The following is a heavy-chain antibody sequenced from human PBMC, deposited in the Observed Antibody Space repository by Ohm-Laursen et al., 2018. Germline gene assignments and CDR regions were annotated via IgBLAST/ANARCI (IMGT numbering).Heavy chain of an antibody. Sequence: SDTLSLTCSLSGASLGDFYWSWIRQSPGKGLEWIGEVHSSGSSNYHTSLRRQVTVSVDTPKNQFSLRLTSVTAADSGFYFCARGYDALTKYYFDLWGQGTLVTVSS. D-gene: IGHD3-16*01. V-gene: IGHV4-34*01. CDR3: ARGYDALTKYYFDL. J-gene: IGHJ4*02. CDR1: GASLGDFY. CDR2: VHSSGSS.